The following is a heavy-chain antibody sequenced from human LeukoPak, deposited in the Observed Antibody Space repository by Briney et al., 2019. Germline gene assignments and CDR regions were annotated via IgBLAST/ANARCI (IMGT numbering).Heavy chain of an antibody. V-gene: IGHV3-7*03. CDR3: ASRIAAAGAEYFQH. J-gene: IGHJ1*01. Sequence: GGSLRLSCAASGFTFSSYWMSWVRQAPGKGLEWVAYIKQDGSEKYYVDSVKGRFTISRDNAKNSLYLQMNSLRAEDTAVYYCASRIAAAGAEYFQHWGQGTLVTVSS. D-gene: IGHD6-13*01. CDR2: IKQDGSEK. CDR1: GFTFSSYW.